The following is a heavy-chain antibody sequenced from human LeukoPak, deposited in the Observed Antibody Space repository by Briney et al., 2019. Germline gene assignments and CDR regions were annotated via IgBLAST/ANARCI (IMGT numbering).Heavy chain of an antibody. CDR1: EGTFSSYA. CDR3: ARVPTANYDSSGYAHDY. CDR2: IIPIFGTA. V-gene: IGHV1-69*13. J-gene: IGHJ4*01. Sequence: SVKVSCKASEGTFSSYAISWVRQAPGQGLEWMGGIIPIFGTANYAQKFQGRVTITADESTSTAYMELSSLRSEDTAVYYCARVPTANYDSSGYAHDYWGQGTLVTVSS. D-gene: IGHD3-22*01.